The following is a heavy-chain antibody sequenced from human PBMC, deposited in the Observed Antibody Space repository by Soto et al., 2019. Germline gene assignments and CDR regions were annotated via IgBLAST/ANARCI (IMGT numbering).Heavy chain of an antibody. CDR2: INTDGSST. CDR3: TRDPGAYSSTWSFYFDS. D-gene: IGHD6-13*01. Sequence: EVQRVESGGGLVQPGGSLRLSCAASGFTFSRCWMHWVRQAPGKGLVWVSRINTDGSSTTYADSVKGRFTISSDNAKNTLYLQMDSLRAEDTGGYYCTRDPGAYSSTWSFYFDSWFQGTLVTVSS. J-gene: IGHJ4*02. CDR1: GFTFSRCW. V-gene: IGHV3-74*01.